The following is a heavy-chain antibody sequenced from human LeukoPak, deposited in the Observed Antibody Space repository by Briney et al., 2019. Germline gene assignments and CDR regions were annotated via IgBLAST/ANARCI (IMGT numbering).Heavy chain of an antibody. Sequence: GGSLRLSCVASGLSVRGSYMSWVRQAPGRGLEWVSVIYSGDRTYYADSVKGRFTISRDTSKNTLYLQMNNLRADDTAMYYCTRDLTGTTWSENDYWGQGTLVTVSS. CDR3: TRDLTGTTWSENDY. D-gene: IGHD6-13*01. V-gene: IGHV3-53*01. CDR1: GLSVRGSY. CDR2: IYSGDRT. J-gene: IGHJ4*02.